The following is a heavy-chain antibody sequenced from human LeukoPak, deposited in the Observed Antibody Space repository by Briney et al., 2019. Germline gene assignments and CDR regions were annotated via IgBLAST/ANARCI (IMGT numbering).Heavy chain of an antibody. J-gene: IGHJ5*02. CDR1: GYTFTGYY. CDR2: INPNSGGT. CDR3: AREFVVVPAAMQGWFDP. Sequence: ASVKGSCKASGYTFTGYYMHWVRQAPGQGLEWMGWINPNSGGTNYAQKFQGRVTMTRDTSISTAYMELSRLRSDDTAVYYCAREFVVVPAAMQGWFDPWGQGTLVTVSS. V-gene: IGHV1-2*02. D-gene: IGHD2-2*01.